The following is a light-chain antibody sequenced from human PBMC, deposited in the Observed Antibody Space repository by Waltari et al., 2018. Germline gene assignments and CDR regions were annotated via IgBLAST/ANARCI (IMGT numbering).Light chain of an antibody. CDR1: RRAVGSYDF. CDR2: EVS. Sequence: QSALTQPASVSGSPGQSITIPRTGTRRAVGSYDFFSWYQQHPGKAPKLIIYEVSNRPSGVFNRFSGSKSGNTASLTISGLQAEDEADYYCTSYTVSTPLVFGGGTKLTVL. V-gene: IGLV2-14*01. CDR3: TSYTVSTPLV. J-gene: IGLJ3*02.